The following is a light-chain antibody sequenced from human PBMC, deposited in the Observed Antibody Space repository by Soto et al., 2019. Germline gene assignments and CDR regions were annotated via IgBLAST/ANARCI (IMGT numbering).Light chain of an antibody. CDR2: GAS. V-gene: IGKV3-11*01. J-gene: IGKJ1*01. CDR3: HQRQRWPRT. CDR1: QSVTTQ. Sequence: IVLTQSPGTLSLSPGERATLSCRASQSVTTQLAWYQQKPGQAPRLIIHGASNRAAGIPGRFSGSGSGTDFTLTITSLEPEDFAFYYCHQRQRWPRTLGQGTKVDIK.